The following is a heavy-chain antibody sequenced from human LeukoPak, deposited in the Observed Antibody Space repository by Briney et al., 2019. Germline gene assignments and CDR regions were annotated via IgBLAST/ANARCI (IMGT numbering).Heavy chain of an antibody. CDR3: ARAHLSAGHFDY. D-gene: IGHD6-13*01. V-gene: IGHV3-13*01. CDR2: IGTADAT. Sequence: GGSLRLFCAASGFPFSSYDMHWARQARGKGLECVSAIGTADATYYLGSGKGQFTISRENDNNFLYHQTNNLRAGDTAVYYCARAHLSAGHFDYWGQGTLVTVSS. J-gene: IGHJ4*02. CDR1: GFPFSSYD.